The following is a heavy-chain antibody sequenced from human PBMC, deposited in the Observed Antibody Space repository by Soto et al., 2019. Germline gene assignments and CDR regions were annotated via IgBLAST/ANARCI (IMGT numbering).Heavy chain of an antibody. CDR2: ISGSGGST. CDR1: GFTFSSYA. J-gene: IGHJ4*02. CDR3: ATDLAPSRVDTAMVIGANY. V-gene: IGHV3-23*01. Sequence: EVQLLESGGGLVQPGGSLRLSCAASGFTFSSYAMSWVRQAPGKGLEWVSAISGSGGSTYYADSVKGRFTISRDNSKNTLYQQMHRRRAEDTAVYYCATDLAPSRVDTAMVIGANYWGQGTLVTVSS. D-gene: IGHD5-18*01.